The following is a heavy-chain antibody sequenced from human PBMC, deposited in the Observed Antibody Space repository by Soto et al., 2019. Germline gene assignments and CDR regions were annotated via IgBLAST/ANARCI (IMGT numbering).Heavy chain of an antibody. CDR2: IFHSGST. V-gene: IGHV4-30-2*01. CDR1: GGSISSGGYS. D-gene: IGHD5-12*01. J-gene: IGHJ4*02. Sequence: SETLSLTCAVSGGSISSGGYSWSWLRQPPGKGLEWIGYIFHSGSTYYNPSLKSRVTISVDKSKNQFSLKLSSVTAADTAVYYCARDSAWLFDSWGQGTLVTVSS. CDR3: ARDSAWLFDS.